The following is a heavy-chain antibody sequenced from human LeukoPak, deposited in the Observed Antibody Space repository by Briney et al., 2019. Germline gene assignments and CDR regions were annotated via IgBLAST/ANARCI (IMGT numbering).Heavy chain of an antibody. V-gene: IGHV4-38-2*02. J-gene: IGHJ4*02. CDR1: GYSISSGYF. CDR3: AGGAQWLAHDY. CDR2: IYHSGST. D-gene: IGHD6-19*01. Sequence: SETLSFTCTVSGYSISSGYFWGWILQPPGKGLEWIGSIYHSGSTYYNPSLKSRVTLSVDTSKNQFSLKLSSVTAADMAIYYCAGGAQWLAHDYWGQGTLVTVSS.